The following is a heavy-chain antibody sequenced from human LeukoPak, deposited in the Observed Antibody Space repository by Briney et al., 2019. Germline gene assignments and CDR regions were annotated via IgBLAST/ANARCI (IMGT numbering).Heavy chain of an antibody. CDR3: AGDGKYCTNGVCYRNWFDP. CDR2: IWYDGSNK. J-gene: IGHJ5*02. Sequence: GGSLRLSCAASGFTFSSYGMHWVRQAPGKGLEWVAVIWYDGSNKYYADSVKGRFTISRDNSKNTLYLQMNSLRAEDTAVYYCAGDGKYCTNGVCYRNWFDPWGQGTLVTVSS. CDR1: GFTFSSYG. V-gene: IGHV3-33*01. D-gene: IGHD2-8*01.